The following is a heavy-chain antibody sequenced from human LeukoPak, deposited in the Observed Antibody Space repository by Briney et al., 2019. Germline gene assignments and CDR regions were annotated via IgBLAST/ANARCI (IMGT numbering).Heavy chain of an antibody. D-gene: IGHD6-19*01. V-gene: IGHV3-30*02. J-gene: IGHJ4*02. Sequence: PGGSLRLSCAASGFTFSNYGMHWVRQAPGKGLEWVAFIRYDGTDKHYADSVKGRFIISRDNTKNTLHLQMNSLRPEGTAVYYCAKVACSDSSCYYSDYWGQGTLVTVSS. CDR3: AKVACSDSSCYYSDY. CDR1: GFTFSNYG. CDR2: IRYDGTDK.